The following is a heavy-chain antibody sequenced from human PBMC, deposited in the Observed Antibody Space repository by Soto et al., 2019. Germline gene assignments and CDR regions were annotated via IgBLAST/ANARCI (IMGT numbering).Heavy chain of an antibody. CDR2: MNPNSGNT. CDR3: ARGSTYDFWGGYCNWFDL. Sequence: ASVKVSCKASGYTFTSYDINWVRQATGQGLEWMGWMNPNSGNTGYAQKFQGRVTMTRNTSISTAYMELSSLRSEDTAVYYCARGSTYDFWGGYCNWFDLWGQGTLVTVSS. V-gene: IGHV1-8*01. D-gene: IGHD3-3*01. J-gene: IGHJ5*02. CDR1: GYTFTSYD.